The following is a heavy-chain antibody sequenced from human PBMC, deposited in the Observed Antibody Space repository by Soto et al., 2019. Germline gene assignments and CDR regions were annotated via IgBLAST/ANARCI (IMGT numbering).Heavy chain of an antibody. J-gene: IGHJ4*02. D-gene: IGHD5-12*01. CDR2: ISYDGSNK. V-gene: IGHV3-30*03. Sequence: GGSLRLSCAASGFTFSSYGMHWVRQAPGKGLEWVAVISYDGSNKYYADSVKGRFTISRDNSKNTLYLQMNSLRAEDTAVYYCAAEYSGYDYQNFDYWGQANLVPVSS. CDR1: GFTFSSYG. CDR3: AAEYSGYDYQNFDY.